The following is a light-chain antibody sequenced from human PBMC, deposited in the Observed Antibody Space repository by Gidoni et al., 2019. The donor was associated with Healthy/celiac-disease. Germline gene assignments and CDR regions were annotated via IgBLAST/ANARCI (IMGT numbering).Light chain of an antibody. CDR3: QQYYSTPLT. J-gene: IGKJ4*01. CDR2: WAS. Sequence: DIVMTQPPDSLAVSLGERATINSKSSQSVLYSSNNKNDLAWYQQKPGQPPKLLIYWASTREAGVPDRFSGSGSGTDFTLTISSLQAEDVAVYYCQQYYSTPLTFGGGTKVEIK. V-gene: IGKV4-1*01. CDR1: QSVLYSSNNKND.